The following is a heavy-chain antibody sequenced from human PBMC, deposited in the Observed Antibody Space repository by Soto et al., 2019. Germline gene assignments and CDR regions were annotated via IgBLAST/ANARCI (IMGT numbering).Heavy chain of an antibody. CDR3: ARGRIAAVWEGYSFDY. D-gene: IGHD6-13*01. J-gene: IGHJ4*02. CDR1: GGTFSSYA. V-gene: IGHV1-69*12. CDR2: IIPIFGTA. Sequence: QVQLVQSGAEVKKPGSSVKVSCKASGGTFSSYAISWVRQAPGQGLEWMGGIIPIFGTAKYAQKVQGRVTITADEYTGTAYMELRSLRSEDTAVYYCARGRIAAVWEGYSFDYWGQGTLVTVSS.